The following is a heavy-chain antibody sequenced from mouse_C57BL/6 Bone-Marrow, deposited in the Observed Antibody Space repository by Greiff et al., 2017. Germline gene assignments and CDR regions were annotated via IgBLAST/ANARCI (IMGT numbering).Heavy chain of an antibody. J-gene: IGHJ3*01. D-gene: IGHD2-5*01. CDR2: IDPSDSYT. Sequence: QVQLQQPGAELVRPGTSVKLSCKASGYTFTSYWMHWVKQRPGQGLEWIGVIDPSDSYTNYNQKFKGKATLTVDTSSSTAYMQLSSLTSEDSAVYYCARNPSYYSNSWFAYSGQGTLVTVSA. V-gene: IGHV1-59*01. CDR3: ARNPSYYSNSWFAY. CDR1: GYTFTSYW.